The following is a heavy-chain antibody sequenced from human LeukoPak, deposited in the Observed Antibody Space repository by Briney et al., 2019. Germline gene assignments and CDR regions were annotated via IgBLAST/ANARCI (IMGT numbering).Heavy chain of an antibody. V-gene: IGHV2-5*01. CDR1: GFSLSTTGVG. CDR3: ARRREMATLVYAFDI. J-gene: IGHJ3*02. Sequence: SGPTLVKPTQTLTLTCTFSGFSLSTTGVGVGSIRQPPGKALEWLALIYWNDDKRYSPSLKSRLTITKDTSKNQVVLTMTNMDPVDTATYYCARRREMATLVYAFDIWGQGTMVTVSS. D-gene: IGHD5-24*01. CDR2: IYWNDDK.